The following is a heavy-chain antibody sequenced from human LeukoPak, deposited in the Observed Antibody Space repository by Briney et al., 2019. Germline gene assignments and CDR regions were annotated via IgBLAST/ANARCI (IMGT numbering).Heavy chain of an antibody. Sequence: PGGSLRLSCAVSGFNFRDHWMDWVRQAPGKGLQWVGHIKNDGSETYYLDCLKGRFSISRDNTNNALYLQMNSLRVEDTAVYYCVKNDGWFHLAQWGQGTLVTVSS. CDR2: IKNDGSET. CDR3: VKNDGWFHLAQ. D-gene: IGHD6-19*01. CDR1: GFNFRDHW. V-gene: IGHV3-7*03. J-gene: IGHJ4*02.